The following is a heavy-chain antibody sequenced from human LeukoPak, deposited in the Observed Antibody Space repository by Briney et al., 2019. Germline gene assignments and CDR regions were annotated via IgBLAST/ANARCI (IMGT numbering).Heavy chain of an antibody. D-gene: IGHD3-10*01. CDR3: ASHYYYGAGSYYNRWFDP. CDR1: GYSISSGYY. V-gene: IGHV4-38-2*02. CDR2: NDHSGST. Sequence: PSETLSLTCTVSGYSISSGYYWGWIRPPPGKGREWIGRNDHSGSTYYNPSLKRRVTISGETSKNQFSLKVSCVTGADTALYYCASHYYYGAGSYYNRWFDPWGQGTLVTVSS. J-gene: IGHJ5*02.